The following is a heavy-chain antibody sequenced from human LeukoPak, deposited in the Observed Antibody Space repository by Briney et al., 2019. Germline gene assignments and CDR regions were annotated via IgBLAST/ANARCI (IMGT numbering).Heavy chain of an antibody. CDR2: ISYDGSNK. J-gene: IGHJ4*02. CDR3: ARSLSLYSYGYYFDY. V-gene: IGHV3-30*04. Sequence: GRSLRLSCAASGFTFSSYAMHWVRQAPGKGLGWVAVISYDGSNKYYADSVEGRFTISRDNSKNTLYLQMNSLRAEDTAVYYCARSLSLYSYGYYFDYWGQGTLVTVSS. CDR1: GFTFSSYA. D-gene: IGHD5-18*01.